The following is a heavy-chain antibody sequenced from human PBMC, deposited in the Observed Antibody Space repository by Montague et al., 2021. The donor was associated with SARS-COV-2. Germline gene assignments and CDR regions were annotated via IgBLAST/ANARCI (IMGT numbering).Heavy chain of an antibody. CDR3: IRGLESVDS. CDR1: GGSISSGSYY. J-gene: IGHJ5*01. Sequence: TLSLTCTVSGGSISSGSYYWSCIRQPAGKGLEWIVRVYASGITNHNPSLKSPVTISLDTSKNQFSMRLSSGTAADTAHYYCIRGLESVDSWGQGTLVTVSS. CDR2: VYASGIT. V-gene: IGHV4-61*02.